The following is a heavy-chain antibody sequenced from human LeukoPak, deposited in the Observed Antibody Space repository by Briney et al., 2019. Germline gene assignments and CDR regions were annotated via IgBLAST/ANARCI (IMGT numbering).Heavy chain of an antibody. CDR1: GFTFSSYG. J-gene: IGHJ4*02. CDR2: IRYDGSNK. D-gene: IGHD2-21*02. V-gene: IGHV3-30*02. Sequence: PGGSLRLSCAASGFTFSSYGMHWVRQAPGKGLEWVAFIRYDGSNKYYAASVKGRFTISRDNSKNTLYLQMNSLRAEDTAVYYCAKDREVLAYCGGDCFQSGVDYWGQGTLVTVSS. CDR3: AKDREVLAYCGGDCFQSGVDY.